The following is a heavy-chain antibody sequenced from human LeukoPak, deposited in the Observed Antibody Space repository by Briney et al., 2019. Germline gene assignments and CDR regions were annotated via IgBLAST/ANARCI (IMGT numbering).Heavy chain of an antibody. CDR3: AKIGGYSYFQH. CDR2: ISGSGDST. CDR1: GFTFSTSA. Sequence: GGSLRLSCAASGFTFSTSAMSWVRQAPGKGLEWVSGISGSGDSTYYVDSVKGRFTISRDNSKNTLYLQMNSLRAEDTAVYYCAKIGGYSYFQHWGQGALVTVSS. V-gene: IGHV3-23*01. J-gene: IGHJ1*01. D-gene: IGHD5-18*01.